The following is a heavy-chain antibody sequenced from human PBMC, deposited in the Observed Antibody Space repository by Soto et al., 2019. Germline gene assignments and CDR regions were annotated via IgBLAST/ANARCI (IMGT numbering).Heavy chain of an antibody. CDR1: GASLYNIT. CDR3: VRLPLDS. J-gene: IGHJ4*02. V-gene: IGHV1-69*08. Sequence: QVQLVQSGAEVKKPGSSVRVSCKIFGASLYNITVSWVRQAPGLGLQWMGRVNPVLGTANYAQEFQGRVRLSADRSTNTAYMDMTSLPPDDTAMYYCVRLPLDSWGQGTLVAVSS. CDR2: VNPVLGTA.